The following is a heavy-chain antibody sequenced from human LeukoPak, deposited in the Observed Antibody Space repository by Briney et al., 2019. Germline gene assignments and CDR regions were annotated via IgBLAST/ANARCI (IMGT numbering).Heavy chain of an antibody. D-gene: IGHD6-25*01. CDR1: GYTFTSYA. CDR2: INPNSGVT. V-gene: IGHV1-2*06. J-gene: IGHJ6*02. CDR3: ATYHSSGLYYYYGMDV. Sequence: ASVKVSCKDSGYTFTSYAMNWVRQAPGQGLEWMGRINPNSGVTSYAQKFRGRVTMTRDTSISTAYMELSRLRSDDTAVYYCATYHSSGLYYYYGMDVWGQGTTVTVSS.